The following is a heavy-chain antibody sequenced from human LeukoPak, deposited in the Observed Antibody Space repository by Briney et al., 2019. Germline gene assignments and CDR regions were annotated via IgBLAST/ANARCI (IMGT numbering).Heavy chain of an antibody. D-gene: IGHD3-3*01. CDR2: VYYSGAT. J-gene: IGHJ4*02. V-gene: IGHV4-39*07. CDR1: GGSISSSSYY. CDR3: ARDQGGTIFGVLDY. Sequence: KASETLSLTCTVSGGSISSSSYYWGWIRQPPGKGLEWIGTVYYSGATQYNPSLQSRISISVDTSKNQFSLRLSSVTAADTAVYYCARDQGGTIFGVLDYWGQGTLVTVSS.